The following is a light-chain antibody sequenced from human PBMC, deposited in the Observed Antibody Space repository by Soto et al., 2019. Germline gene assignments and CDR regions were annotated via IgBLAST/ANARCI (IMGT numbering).Light chain of an antibody. Sequence: EIVLTKSPGTLSLSPGERATLSCRARQRIHSNYLAWYHHKSGQAPRHLIYGASRRTTGSPATFSGSWAGTDVTLTISRLETANSVMYYGHQYGSAFTFSPGTKVDIK. J-gene: IGKJ3*01. V-gene: IGKV3-20*01. CDR1: QRIHSNY. CDR3: HQYGSAFT. CDR2: GAS.